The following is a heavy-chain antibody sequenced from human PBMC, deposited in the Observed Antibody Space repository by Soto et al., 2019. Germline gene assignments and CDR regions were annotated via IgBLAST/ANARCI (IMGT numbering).Heavy chain of an antibody. J-gene: IGHJ2*01. V-gene: IGHV4-31*03. D-gene: IGHD2-2*01. CDR2: IYYSGST. CDR1: GGTISSGGYY. CDR3: ARGIVVVPAAPYFDL. Sequence: QVQLQESGPGLVKPSQTLSLTCTVSGGTISSGGYYWSWIRQHPGKGLEWIGYIYYSGSTYYNPSLKSRVTISVDTSKNQFSLKLSSVTAADTAVYYCARGIVVVPAAPYFDLWGRGTLVTVSS.